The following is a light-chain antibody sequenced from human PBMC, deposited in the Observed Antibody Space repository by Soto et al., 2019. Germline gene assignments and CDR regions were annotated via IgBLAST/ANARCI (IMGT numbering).Light chain of an antibody. CDR3: QQAYSFTIT. CDR1: QDIAGY. V-gene: IGKV1D-12*01. CDR2: GAS. Sequence: DIHVTRSPSSVSASVGDMFTITCRASQDIAGYLAWYQNKQGRTPELLIHGASRLQSGVPARLRDSGYGTDLTLSINSLKHEDFETYYCQQAYSFTITFGHGTRLEIK. J-gene: IGKJ5*01.